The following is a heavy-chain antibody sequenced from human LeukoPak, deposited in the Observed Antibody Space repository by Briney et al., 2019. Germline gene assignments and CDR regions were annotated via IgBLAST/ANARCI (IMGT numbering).Heavy chain of an antibody. CDR1: GFTFSSYS. V-gene: IGHV3-21*01. Sequence: GGSLRLSCAASGFTFSSYSMNWVRQAPGKGLEWVSSISSSSSYIYYADSVKGRFTISRDNAENSLYLQMNSLRAEDTAVYYCARDGPITMVRGVNAFDIWGQGTMVTVSS. J-gene: IGHJ3*02. CDR2: ISSSSSYI. CDR3: ARDGPITMVRGVNAFDI. D-gene: IGHD3-10*01.